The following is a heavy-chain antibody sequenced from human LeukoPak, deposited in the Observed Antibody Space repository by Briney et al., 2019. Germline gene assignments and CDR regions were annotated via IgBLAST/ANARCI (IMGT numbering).Heavy chain of an antibody. CDR1: GYTFNTYG. V-gene: IGHV1-18*01. J-gene: IGHJ4*02. D-gene: IGHD3-3*01. CDR3: ARVGILGIEYYDS. CDR2: ISTYNGNT. Sequence: PKASVRVSCKTSGYTFNTYGISWVRQAPGQGLQWLGWISTYNGNTNFAQTLQGRFTVTTDTSTSTVYMELRSLRSDDTAVYYCARVGILGIEYYDSWGQGTLVTVSS.